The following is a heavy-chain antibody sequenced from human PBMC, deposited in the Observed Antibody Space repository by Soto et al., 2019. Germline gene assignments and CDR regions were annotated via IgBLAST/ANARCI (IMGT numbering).Heavy chain of an antibody. Sequence: GGSLRLSCAASGFAFSTYAMTWVRQAPGKGLEWVSVISGSGGSSYYAASVKGRFTISRDNSKNTLYLQMNGLRADNTALYYCAKVTKRAGAGRYEYNKYGIDVWQQETTVTV. V-gene: IGHV3-23*01. CDR1: GFAFSTYA. CDR3: AKVTKRAGAGRYEYNKYGIDV. CDR2: ISGSGGSS. D-gene: IGHD6-13*01. J-gene: IGHJ6*01.